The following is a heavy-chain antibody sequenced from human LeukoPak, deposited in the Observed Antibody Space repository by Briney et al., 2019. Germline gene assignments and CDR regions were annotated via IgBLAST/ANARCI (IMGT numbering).Heavy chain of an antibody. V-gene: IGHV3-48*04. J-gene: IGHJ4*02. CDR2: ISSSGSTI. Sequence: EPGGSLRLSCAASGFTFSSYSMNWVRQAPGKGLEWVSYISSSGSTIYYADSVKGRFTISRDNAKNSLYLQMNSLRAEDTAVYYCAREERTYYDILTKPSEYWGQGTLVTVSS. D-gene: IGHD3-9*01. CDR3: AREERTYYDILTKPSEY. CDR1: GFTFSSYS.